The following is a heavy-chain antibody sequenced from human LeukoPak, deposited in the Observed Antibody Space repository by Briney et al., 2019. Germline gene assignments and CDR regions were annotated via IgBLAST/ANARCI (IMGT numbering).Heavy chain of an antibody. V-gene: IGHV3-7*04. CDR2: IKQDGSDE. J-gene: IGHJ4*02. CDR3: ARPAIAGDFDY. Sequence: GGSLRLSCAASGFTFSSYWMSWVRQAPGKGLEWVANIKQDGSDEYYLDSVKGRFTISRDNAKNSLYLQMDSLRAEDTAVYYCARPAIAGDFDYWGQGTLVTVSS. D-gene: IGHD6-13*01. CDR1: GFTFSSYW.